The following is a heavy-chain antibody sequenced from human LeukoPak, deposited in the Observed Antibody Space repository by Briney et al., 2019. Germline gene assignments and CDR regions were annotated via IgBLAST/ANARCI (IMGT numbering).Heavy chain of an antibody. CDR1: GFSFSTYW. V-gene: IGHV3-74*01. CDR2: INGDGNTT. D-gene: IGHD4-17*01. Sequence: PGGSLRLSCAASGFSFSTYWMHWVRQAPGKGLVWVSRINGDGNTTSYADSVKGRFFISRDNAKNTFYLQMNSLRAEDTAVYFCARPRGPRNTVITPTPFDYWGQGTLVTVSS. CDR3: ARPRGPRNTVITPTPFDY. J-gene: IGHJ4*02.